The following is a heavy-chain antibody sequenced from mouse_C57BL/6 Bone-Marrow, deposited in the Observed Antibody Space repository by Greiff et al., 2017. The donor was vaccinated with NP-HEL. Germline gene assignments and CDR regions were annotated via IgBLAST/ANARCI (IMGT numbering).Heavy chain of an antibody. V-gene: IGHV1-80*01. CDR2: IYPGDGDT. CDR3: ARSYYSNSAWFAY. D-gene: IGHD2-5*01. Sequence: VQLQQSGAELVKPGASVKISCKASGYAFSSYWMNWVKQRPGKGLEWIGQIYPGDGDTNYSGKFKGKATLTADKSSSTAYMQLSSLTSEDSAVYFCARSYYSNSAWFAYWGQGTLVTVSA. J-gene: IGHJ3*01. CDR1: GYAFSSYW.